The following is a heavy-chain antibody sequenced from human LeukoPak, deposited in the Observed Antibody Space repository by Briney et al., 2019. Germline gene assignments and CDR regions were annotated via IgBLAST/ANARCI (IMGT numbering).Heavy chain of an antibody. CDR3: AKDSEQWLVLSPYYFDY. CDR2: ISYDGSNK. CDR1: GFTFSSYG. Sequence: GGSLRLSCAASGFTFSSYGMHWVRQAPGKGLEWVAVISYDGSNKYYADSVKGRFTISRDNSKNTLYLQTNSLRAEDTAVYYCAKDSEQWLVLSPYYFDYWGQGTLVTVSS. V-gene: IGHV3-30*18. J-gene: IGHJ4*02. D-gene: IGHD6-19*01.